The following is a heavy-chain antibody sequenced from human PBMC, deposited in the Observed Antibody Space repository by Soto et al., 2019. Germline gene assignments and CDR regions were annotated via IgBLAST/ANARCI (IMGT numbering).Heavy chain of an antibody. J-gene: IGHJ4*02. CDR2: ISAYNGNT. D-gene: IGHD6-19*01. Sequence: QVQLVQSGAEVKKPGTSVKVSCKASGYTFTSYGVSWVRQAPGHGLEWVGWISAYNGNTKNAQKLQGRVTMSTDTTTSTAYMELRSLTSDDTAVYYCARGGSQHSSGWHVSDYWGQGTLVTVSS. CDR3: ARGGSQHSSGWHVSDY. CDR1: GYTFTSYG. V-gene: IGHV1-18*01.